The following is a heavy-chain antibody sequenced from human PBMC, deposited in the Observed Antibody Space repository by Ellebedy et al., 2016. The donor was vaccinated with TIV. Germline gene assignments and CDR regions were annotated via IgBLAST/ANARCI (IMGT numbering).Heavy chain of an antibody. J-gene: IGHJ5*02. D-gene: IGHD1-1*01. CDR1: GYSITNVYY. Sequence: MPSETLSLTCTVSGYSITNVYYWGWIRQSPRKGLEGIGSFCHSGNTYYIPSLQSRVTISVDRSKNQFSLKLTSVTAADTATYYCATMISATGEFDPWGQGTQVTVSS. CDR2: FCHSGNT. CDR3: ATMISATGEFDP. V-gene: IGHV4-38-2*02.